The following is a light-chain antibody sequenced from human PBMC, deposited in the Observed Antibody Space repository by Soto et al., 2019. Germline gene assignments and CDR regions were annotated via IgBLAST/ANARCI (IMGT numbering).Light chain of an antibody. CDR2: GSS. Sequence: EIVLTQSPGTLSLSPGERATLSCRTSQSVNSTFLAWYQQKPGQAPRLLVDGSSTSAAGVPDRFSGSGSGTDFTLTISRLEPEDFAVYQGQQYGRSPLLYTFGQGTKLGVK. J-gene: IGKJ2*01. CDR1: QSVNSTF. CDR3: QQYGRSPLLYT. V-gene: IGKV3-20*01.